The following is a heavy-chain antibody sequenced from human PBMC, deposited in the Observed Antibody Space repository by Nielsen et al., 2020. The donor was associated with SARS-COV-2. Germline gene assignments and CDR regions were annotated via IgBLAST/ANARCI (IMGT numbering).Heavy chain of an antibody. V-gene: IGHV3-23*03. Sequence: GKSLKISCAASGFTFSNYAMSWVRQGPGKGLEWVSLIYSVDGSTYYADSVKGRFTISRDNSKNTLYLQMHSLRAEDTAVYYCARDRAVGARGSSGMEVWGQGTTVTVSS. CDR2: IYSVDGST. CDR1: GFTFSNYA. CDR3: ARDRAVGARGSSGMEV. J-gene: IGHJ6*02. D-gene: IGHD1-26*01.